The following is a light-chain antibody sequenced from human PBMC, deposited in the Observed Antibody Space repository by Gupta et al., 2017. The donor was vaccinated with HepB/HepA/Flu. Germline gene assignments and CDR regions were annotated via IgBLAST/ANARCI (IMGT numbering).Light chain of an antibody. Sequence: SYVLPQPPSVSVAPGKPARITGGRNNMGSKNVHLYQQKPGQATGLVIFYDSVRPSGCPERFSGSTSRNTATATISRVEAEDEADYYCQVWDNSSDHLVVFGGGTKLTVL. CDR1: NMGSKN. CDR2: YDS. V-gene: IGLV3-21*04. J-gene: IGLJ2*01. CDR3: QVWDNSSDHLVV.